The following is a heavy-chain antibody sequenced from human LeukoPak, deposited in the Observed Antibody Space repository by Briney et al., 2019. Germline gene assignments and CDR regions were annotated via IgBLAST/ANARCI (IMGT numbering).Heavy chain of an antibody. J-gene: IGHJ3*02. Sequence: PGGSLRLSCAASGFTFDDYAMHWVRQAPGKGLEWVSGISWNSGSIGYADSVKGRFTISRDNAKNSLYLQMNSLRAEDTALYYCAKDDDYGGNRGAFDIWGQGTMVTASS. D-gene: IGHD4-23*01. CDR2: ISWNSGSI. CDR3: AKDDDYGGNRGAFDI. CDR1: GFTFDDYA. V-gene: IGHV3-9*01.